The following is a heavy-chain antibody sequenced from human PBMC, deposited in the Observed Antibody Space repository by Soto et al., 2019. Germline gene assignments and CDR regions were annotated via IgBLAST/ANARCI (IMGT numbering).Heavy chain of an antibody. J-gene: IGHJ4*02. D-gene: IGHD1-26*01. V-gene: IGHV1-3*01. CDR2: INAGNGET. CDR3: ARGGAGTYHFDY. CDR1: GYSSTGYA. Sequence: ASVKVSCKASGYSSTGYAIQWVRQAPGQRLEWMGWINAGNGETKYSQKFQGRITITRDTSATTGYMEVSGLTSEDTAVYYCARGGAGTYHFDYWGQGALVTVSS.